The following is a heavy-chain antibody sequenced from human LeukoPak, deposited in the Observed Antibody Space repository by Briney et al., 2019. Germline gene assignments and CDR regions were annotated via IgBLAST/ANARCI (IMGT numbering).Heavy chain of an antibody. CDR1: GFTFSSYA. V-gene: IGHV3-23*01. J-gene: IGHJ3*02. CDR2: ISGSGGST. D-gene: IGHD1-7*01. CDR3: AKPQGNYSAFDI. Sequence: PGRSLRLSCAASGFTFSSYAMSWVRQAPGKGLEWVSAISGSGGSTYYADSVKGRFTISRDNSKNTLYLQMNSLRAEDTAVYYCAKPQGNYSAFDIWGQGTMVTVSS.